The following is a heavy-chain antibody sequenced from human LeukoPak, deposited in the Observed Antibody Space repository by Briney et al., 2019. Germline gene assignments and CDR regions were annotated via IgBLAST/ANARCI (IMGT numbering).Heavy chain of an antibody. CDR1: GGSISSYY. Sequence: SETLSLTCTVSGGSISSYYWSWIRQPAGKGLEWIGRIYTSGSTNYNPSLKSRVTMSVDTSKNQFSLKLSSVTAADTAVYYCARGYSSSWYNGFWFDPWGQGTLVTVSS. V-gene: IGHV4-4*07. CDR2: IYTSGST. D-gene: IGHD6-13*01. CDR3: ARGYSSSWYNGFWFDP. J-gene: IGHJ5*02.